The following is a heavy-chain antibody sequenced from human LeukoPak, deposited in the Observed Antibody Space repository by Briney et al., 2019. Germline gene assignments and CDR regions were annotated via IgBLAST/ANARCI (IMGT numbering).Heavy chain of an antibody. J-gene: IGHJ6*02. CDR2: IWYDGSNK. D-gene: IGHD3-10*01. V-gene: IGHV3-30*02. Sequence: PGGSLRLSCAASGFDFRTYGMHWVRQAPGKGLEWVAVIWYDGSNKDYADSVRGGFTISRDNSKNTLYLQMNSLRVEDTAVYYCAKVRRGSGYYGMDVWGQGTTVTVSS. CDR1: GFDFRTYG. CDR3: AKVRRGSGYYGMDV.